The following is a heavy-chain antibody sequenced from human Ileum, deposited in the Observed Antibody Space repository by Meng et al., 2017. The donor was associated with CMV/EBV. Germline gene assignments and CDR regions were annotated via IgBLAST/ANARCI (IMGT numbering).Heavy chain of an antibody. CDR1: GFTFSDHN. CDR3: TRGPPDY. Sequence: LRLSCAASGFTFSDHNMDWVRQAPGKGLEWLGRIRNKANSYTTEYAASVKGRFSISRDDSKNSLYLQMNTLESEDTALYYCTRGPPDYWGQGTLVTVSS. V-gene: IGHV3-72*01. J-gene: IGHJ4*02. CDR2: IRNKANSYTT.